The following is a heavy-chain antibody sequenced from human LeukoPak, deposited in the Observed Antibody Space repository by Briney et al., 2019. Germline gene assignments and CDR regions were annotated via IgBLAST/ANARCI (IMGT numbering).Heavy chain of an antibody. V-gene: IGHV4-34*01. CDR3: ARGRVVVVVSATAYFDD. CDR2: INYSGST. Sequence: SEALSLTCAGYGGSFSGYYGSWVRQPPGEGLEWIGEINYSGSTNYNPSLKRRVTISVDTSKNQFSLKLSSVTAADTAVDYCARGRVVVVVSATAYFDDWGQGTMVTVSS. D-gene: IGHD2-15*01. CDR1: GGSFSGYY. J-gene: IGHJ4*02.